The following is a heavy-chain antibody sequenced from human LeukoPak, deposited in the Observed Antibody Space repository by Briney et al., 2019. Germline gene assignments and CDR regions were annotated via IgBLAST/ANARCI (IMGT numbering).Heavy chain of an antibody. D-gene: IGHD6-19*01. CDR1: GFTFSSYG. V-gene: IGHV3-30*02. Sequence: PGGSLRLSCAASGFTFSSYGMHWVRQAPGKGLEWVAFIRYDGSNKYYADSVKGRFTISRDNAKNSLYLQMNSLRAEDTAVYYCARDLEQWLDTKGAFDIWGQGTMVTVSS. CDR3: ARDLEQWLDTKGAFDI. CDR2: IRYDGSNK. J-gene: IGHJ3*02.